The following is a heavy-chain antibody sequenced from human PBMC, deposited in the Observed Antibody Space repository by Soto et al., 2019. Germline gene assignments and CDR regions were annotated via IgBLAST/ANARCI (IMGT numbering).Heavy chain of an antibody. CDR1: GGSISSNY. D-gene: IGHD4-4*01. V-gene: IGHV4-59*01. J-gene: IGHJ4*02. CDR3: ARYRRVAVARYTLDN. Sequence: SETLSLTCTVSGGSISSNYWSWIRQPPGKGLEWIGYVYNRGSTNYNPSLKSRVTISEDTSKSQLSLKVNSMTAADTAVYYCARYRRVAVARYTLDNWGQGILVTVSS. CDR2: VYNRGST.